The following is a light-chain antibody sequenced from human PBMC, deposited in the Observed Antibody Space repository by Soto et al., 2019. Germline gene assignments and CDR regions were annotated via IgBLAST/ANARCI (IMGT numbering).Light chain of an antibody. CDR3: QQYDISPWT. V-gene: IGKV3-20*01. CDR2: GAS. J-gene: IGKJ1*01. Sequence: EIVLTQSPGTLSLSPGDRASLSCRASQSVSSTFLAWYQQKPGQAPRLLIYGASSRATGIPDRFSGSGSGTDFTLTISRLEPEDFAVYYCQQYDISPWTFGQGTKVEIK. CDR1: QSVSSTF.